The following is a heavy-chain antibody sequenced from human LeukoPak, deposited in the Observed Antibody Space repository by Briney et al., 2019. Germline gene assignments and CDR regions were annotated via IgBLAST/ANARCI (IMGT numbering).Heavy chain of an antibody. V-gene: IGHV4-4*07. CDR2: LSTSGSA. CDR3: ATGYLGDAHDWNWFDP. CDR1: GASISGYS. D-gene: IGHD2-21*01. J-gene: IGHJ5*02. Sequence: SSETLSLTCTLSGASISGYSCAWIRQSAGKGLEWIGRLSTSGSARDNPSLRSRVSMSLDTSKNQFSLRLSSVTAADTAVYYCATGYLGDAHDWNWFDPWGQGILVTVSS.